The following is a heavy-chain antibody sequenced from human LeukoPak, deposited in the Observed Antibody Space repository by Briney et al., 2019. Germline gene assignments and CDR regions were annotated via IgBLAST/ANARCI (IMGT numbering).Heavy chain of an antibody. J-gene: IGHJ4*02. V-gene: IGHV4-59*01. D-gene: IGHD3-16*02. CDR2: IYYSGST. CDR3: ARSRADYVWGSYRYSGEYYFDY. Sequence: KPSETLSLTCTVSGGSISSYYWSWIRQPPGKGLEWIGYIYYSGSTNYNPSLKSRVTISVDTSKNQFSLKLSSVTAADKAVYYCARSRADYVWGSYRYSGEYYFDYWGQGTLVTVSS. CDR1: GGSISSYY.